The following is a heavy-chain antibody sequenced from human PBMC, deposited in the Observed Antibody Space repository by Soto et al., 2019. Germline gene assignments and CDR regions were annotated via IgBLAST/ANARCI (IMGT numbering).Heavy chain of an antibody. D-gene: IGHD3-10*01. CDR1: GFTFSSYA. V-gene: IGHV3-23*01. CDR3: AKDLLRGVIGY. J-gene: IGHJ4*02. Sequence: EVQLLESGGGLVQPGGSLRLSCAASGFTFSSYAMSWVRQAPGKGLEWVSAISGSGGSTYYADSVKGRFTISRDNSKNTLYLKMNSLRAEDTAVYYGAKDLLRGVIGYWGQGTLVTVSS. CDR2: ISGSGGST.